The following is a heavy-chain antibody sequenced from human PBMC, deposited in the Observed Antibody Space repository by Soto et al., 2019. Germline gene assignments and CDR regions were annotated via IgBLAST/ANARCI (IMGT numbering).Heavy chain of an antibody. CDR1: GYTFTSYY. D-gene: IGHD4-17*01. Sequence: QVQLVQSGAEVKKPGASVKVSCKASGYTFTSYYMHWVRQAPGQGLEWMGIINPSGGSTSYAQKFQGRVTMTRDTSTSTVYMELSSLRSEDTAVYYCARAEYGDYQGNWFDPWGQGTLVTVSS. CDR3: ARAEYGDYQGNWFDP. V-gene: IGHV1-46*01. CDR2: INPSGGST. J-gene: IGHJ5*02.